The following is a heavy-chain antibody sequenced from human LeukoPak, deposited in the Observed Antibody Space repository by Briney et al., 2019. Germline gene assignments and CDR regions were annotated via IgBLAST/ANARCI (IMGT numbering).Heavy chain of an antibody. D-gene: IGHD3-22*01. CDR2: IYYSGTT. V-gene: IGHV4-61*01. J-gene: IGHJ4*02. CDR3: ARGYDSSAYYPFNY. CDR1: GGSVSSNNDY. Sequence: SETLSLTCTVSGGSVSSNNDYWSWIRQSPGKGLEWIGYIYYSGTTNYNPSLKSRVTISVDTSKNQFSLMLSSVTAADTAVYYCARGYDSSAYYPFNYWGQGTLVTVSS.